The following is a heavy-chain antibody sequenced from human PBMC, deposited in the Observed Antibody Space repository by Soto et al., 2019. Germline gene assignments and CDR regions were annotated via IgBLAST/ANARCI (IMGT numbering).Heavy chain of an antibody. J-gene: IGHJ4*02. CDR1: GFTFSSYS. CDR3: ARSIVVVPAAIDY. Sequence: EVQLVESGGGLVKPGGSLRLSCAASGFTFSSYSMNWVRQAPGKGLEWVSSISSSRSYIYYADSVKGRFTISRDNAKNSLYLQMNSVRAEDTAVYYCARSIVVVPAAIDYWGQGTLVTVSS. V-gene: IGHV3-21*01. D-gene: IGHD2-2*02. CDR2: ISSSRSYI.